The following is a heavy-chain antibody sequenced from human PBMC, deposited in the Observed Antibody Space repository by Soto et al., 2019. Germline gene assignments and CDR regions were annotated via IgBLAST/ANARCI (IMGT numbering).Heavy chain of an antibody. Sequence: GASVKVSCKASGYTFTGHYIQWVRQAPEQGPEWMGEIGPESGATRYAQKFQGRVTMTRDMSITTVYMELNNLSPDDTAVYYCGRGRSGQIVVFYWGQGTPVTVSS. CDR3: GRGRSGQIVVFY. V-gene: IGHV1-2*02. D-gene: IGHD1-26*01. J-gene: IGHJ4*02. CDR1: GYTFTGHY. CDR2: IGPESGAT.